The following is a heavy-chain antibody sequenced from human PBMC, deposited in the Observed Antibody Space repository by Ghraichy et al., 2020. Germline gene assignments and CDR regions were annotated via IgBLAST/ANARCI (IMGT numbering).Heavy chain of an antibody. J-gene: IGHJ6*02. CDR3: ARAILRGYKTADYYYYGLDV. V-gene: IGHV1-69*13. CDR2: IIPMFDTS. CDR1: GGSFSNYA. D-gene: IGHD5-18*01. Sequence: SVKVSCKASGGSFSNYAIGWVRQAPGQGLEWMGGIIPMFDTSNYAQKFQGRVTITADESTSAAYMELSRLKSEDTAVYYCARAILRGYKTADYYYYGLDVWGQGTTITVSS.